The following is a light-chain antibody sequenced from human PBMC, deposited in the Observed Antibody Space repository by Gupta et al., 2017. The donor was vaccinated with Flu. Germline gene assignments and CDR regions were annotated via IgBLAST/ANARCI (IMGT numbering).Light chain of an antibody. V-gene: IGLV2-14*01. J-gene: IGLJ2*01. CDR1: SGDVGGYNY. CDR2: EVS. Sequence: QPALPQPASLSGSPGQSITISCSGTSGDVGGYNYVAWYQQHPGKDPKLMIYEVSNRPSGVSNRCSGSKSGNTASLTTTGVQAEDEADYYCSSYTSSSTRVVFGGGTKLTVL. CDR3: SSYTSSSTRVV.